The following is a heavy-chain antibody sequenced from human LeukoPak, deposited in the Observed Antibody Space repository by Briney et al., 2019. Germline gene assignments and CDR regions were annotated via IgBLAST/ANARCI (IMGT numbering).Heavy chain of an antibody. Sequence: GSLRLSCAASGFTFSAFWMHWVRQAPGKGLVWVSRINSDGSSTTYADSVKGRFTISRDNSKNSLYLQMNNLRDDDTAVYYCARDQGMVNDAFDVWGQGTLVTVSS. CDR3: ARDQGMVNDAFDV. V-gene: IGHV3-74*01. D-gene: IGHD4/OR15-4a*01. J-gene: IGHJ3*01. CDR2: INSDGSST. CDR1: GFTFSAFW.